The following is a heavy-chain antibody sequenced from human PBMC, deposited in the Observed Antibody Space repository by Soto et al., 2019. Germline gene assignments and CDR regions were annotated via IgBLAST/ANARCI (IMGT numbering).Heavy chain of an antibody. CDR3: ARGDAFDYYYTMDV. V-gene: IGHV1-69*06. CDR1: GGTFSNHA. Sequence: QVQLVQSGAEVKKPWSSVKVSCKASGGTFSNHAISWVRHAPGQGLEWMGGIMPLYGSANYAQKFQGRVTITADTSTNTAYMELTSLTSEDTAVYYCARGDAFDYYYTMDVWGQGTTVTVSS. D-gene: IGHD3-16*01. J-gene: IGHJ6*02. CDR2: IMPLYGSA.